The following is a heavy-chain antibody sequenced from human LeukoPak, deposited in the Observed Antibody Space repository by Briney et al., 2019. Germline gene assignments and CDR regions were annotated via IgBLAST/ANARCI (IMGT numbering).Heavy chain of an antibody. CDR3: ARDQVVYLRGNWFDP. D-gene: IGHD2-2*01. CDR2: INPSGGST. Sequence: GASVKVSCKASGYTFTSYGISWVRQAPGQGLEWMGIINPSGGSTSYAQKFQGRVTMTRDMSTSTVYMELSSLRPEDTAVYYCARDQVVYLRGNWFDPWGQGTLVTVSS. J-gene: IGHJ5*02. V-gene: IGHV1-46*01. CDR1: GYTFTSYG.